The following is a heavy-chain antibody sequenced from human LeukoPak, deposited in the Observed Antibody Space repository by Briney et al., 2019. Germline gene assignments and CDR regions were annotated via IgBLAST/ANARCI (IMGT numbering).Heavy chain of an antibody. D-gene: IGHD5-18*01. J-gene: IGHJ4*02. V-gene: IGHV3-74*01. Sequence: PGGSLRLSCAASGFTVISYWMYWVRQAPGKGLVWVSRINSDGSSTSYADSVKGRFTMSRDNAKNTLYLQMNSLRAGDTAVYYCARDSGYSYVDYWGQGTLVTVSS. CDR3: ARDSGYSYVDY. CDR2: INSDGSST. CDR1: GFTVISYW.